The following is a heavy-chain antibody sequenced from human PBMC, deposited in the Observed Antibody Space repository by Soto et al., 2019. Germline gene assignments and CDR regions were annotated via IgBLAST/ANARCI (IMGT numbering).Heavy chain of an antibody. CDR2: ISYDGSNK. J-gene: IGHJ4*02. CDR3: AKLSIAAPTDY. V-gene: IGHV3-30*18. CDR1: GFTFSSYG. D-gene: IGHD6-6*01. Sequence: GGSLRLSCAASGFTFSSYGMHWVRQAPGKGLEWVAVISYDGSNKYYADSVEGRFTISRDNSKNTLYLQMNSLRAEDTAVYYCAKLSIAAPTDYWGQGTLVTVSS.